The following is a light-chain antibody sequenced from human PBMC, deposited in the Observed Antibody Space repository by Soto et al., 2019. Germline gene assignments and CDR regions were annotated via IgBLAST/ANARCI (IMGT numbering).Light chain of an antibody. CDR3: QQRSNRPST. V-gene: IGKV3-11*01. CDR2: DAS. CDR1: QSGSSY. Sequence: EIGLTQSPATLSLSPGDRATLSCRASQSGSSYVAWYQQTGGQAPRILIYDASNRDTGIPARFSGSGSGADFTLTSTRLEPEDFTVYCCQQRSNRPSTFGQGTRLEIK. J-gene: IGKJ5*01.